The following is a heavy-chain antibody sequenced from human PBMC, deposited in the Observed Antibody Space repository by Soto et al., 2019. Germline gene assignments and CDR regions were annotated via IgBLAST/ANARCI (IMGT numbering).Heavy chain of an antibody. J-gene: IGHJ3*02. CDR2: IYHSGTT. D-gene: IGHD3-22*01. CDR1: GGSISSSNW. Sequence: PSETLSLTCAVSGGSISSSNWWSCVRQPPGKGLEWIGEIYHSGTTNYNPSLKSRVTMSVDKSKNHFSLRLSSVTAADTAVYYCARARRYYDSSGYLNAFDIWGQGTMVTVSS. CDR3: ARARRYYDSSGYLNAFDI. V-gene: IGHV4-4*02.